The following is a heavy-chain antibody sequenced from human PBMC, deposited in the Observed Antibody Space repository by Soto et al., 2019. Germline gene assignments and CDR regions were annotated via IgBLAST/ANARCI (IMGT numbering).Heavy chain of an antibody. Sequence: SETLSLTCSLSGGSISSGYYYWSWIRQPPGKGLEWIGNIYYSGNTYYNPSLKSRLIISIDTSKNQFSLKLSSVTAADTAVYYCARGRIAARPPYNWFDPWGQGTLVTVSS. V-gene: IGHV4-30-4*01. CDR3: ARGRIAARPPYNWFDP. CDR2: IYYSGNT. J-gene: IGHJ5*02. D-gene: IGHD6-6*01. CDR1: GGSISSGYYY.